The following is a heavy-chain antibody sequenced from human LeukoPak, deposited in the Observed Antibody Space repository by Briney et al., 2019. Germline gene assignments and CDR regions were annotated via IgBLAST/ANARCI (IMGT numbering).Heavy chain of an antibody. J-gene: IGHJ4*02. CDR3: AKDRYCSGGTCYAVTFDY. Sequence: GGSLRLSCAASGFTFSDHAMIWVRQAPGKGLEWVSGISARGDSTYYADSVKGRFTISRDTSKNTVYLQMNSLRAEDTAVYYCAKDRYCSGGTCYAVTFDYWGQGTLVTVSS. D-gene: IGHD2-15*01. CDR2: ISARGDST. V-gene: IGHV3-23*01. CDR1: GFTFSDHA.